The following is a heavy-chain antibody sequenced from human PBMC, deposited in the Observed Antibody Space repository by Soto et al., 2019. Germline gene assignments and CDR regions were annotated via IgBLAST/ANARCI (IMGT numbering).Heavy chain of an antibody. CDR1: GFSLITSGVG. CDR2: IYWNDDK. CDR3: AKSGSSGWYGWFDP. V-gene: IGHV2-5*01. D-gene: IGHD6-19*01. Sequence: QITLKESGPTLVKPTQTLTLTCIFSGFSLITSGVGVGWIRQPPGKALEWLGFIYWNDDKRYSPSLKSRLTITKDTSKHQVVLTMTNMDPVDTATYYCAKSGSSGWYGWFDPWGQGTLVTVSS. J-gene: IGHJ5*02.